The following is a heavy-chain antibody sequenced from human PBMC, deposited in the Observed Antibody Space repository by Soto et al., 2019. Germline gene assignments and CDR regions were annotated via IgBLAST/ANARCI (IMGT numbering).Heavy chain of an antibody. CDR3: ASSYSDSSGYSDY. V-gene: IGHV3-30-3*01. Sequence: QVQLVESGGGVVQPGRSLRLSCAASGFTFSSYAMHWVRQAPGKGLEWVAVISYDGSNKYYADSVKGRFTISRDNSKNTLYLPMNSLRAEDTAVYYFASSYSDSSGYSDYWGQGTLVTVSS. D-gene: IGHD3-22*01. CDR1: GFTFSSYA. J-gene: IGHJ4*02. CDR2: ISYDGSNK.